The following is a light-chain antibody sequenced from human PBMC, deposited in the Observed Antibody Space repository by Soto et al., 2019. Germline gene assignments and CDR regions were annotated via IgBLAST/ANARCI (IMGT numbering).Light chain of an antibody. J-gene: IGLJ1*01. Sequence: QSVLTQPPSVSAAPGQKVTISCSGSSSNIGGNSVSWYQQLPGTAPKLLIYDDNKRPSGIPDRFSGSKSGTSATLGISGLQSEDEADYYCCSYAGSYTLVFGTGTKVTVL. V-gene: IGLV1-51*01. CDR3: CSYAGSYTLV. CDR1: SSNIGGNS. CDR2: DDN.